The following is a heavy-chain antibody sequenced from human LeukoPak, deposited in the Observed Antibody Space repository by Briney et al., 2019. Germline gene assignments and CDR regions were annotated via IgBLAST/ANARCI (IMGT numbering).Heavy chain of an antibody. D-gene: IGHD2-2*01. Sequence: KPGGSLRLSCAASGFTFSDYYMSWIRQAPGKGLEWVSYISSSGSTIYYADSVKGRFTISRDNAKNSLYLQMNSLRAEDPAVYYCARGAYCSSTSCYDYYYYYMDVWGKGTTVTVSS. CDR2: ISSSGSTI. CDR1: GFTFSDYY. CDR3: ARGAYCSSTSCYDYYYYYMDV. J-gene: IGHJ6*03. V-gene: IGHV3-11*04.